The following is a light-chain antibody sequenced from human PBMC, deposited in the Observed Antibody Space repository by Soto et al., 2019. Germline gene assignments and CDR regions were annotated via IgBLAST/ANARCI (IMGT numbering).Light chain of an antibody. CDR3: QQYDNLPLI. CDR1: QDIRKY. V-gene: IGKV1-33*01. J-gene: IGKJ5*01. Sequence: IQMTQSPSSLSASVGDRVTITCQATQDIRKYLNWYQQKPGKAPKLLIYDASSLETGVPSRFSGSGSGTDFTLAFSSLQPEDFATYYCQQYDNLPLIFGQGTRLEIK. CDR2: DAS.